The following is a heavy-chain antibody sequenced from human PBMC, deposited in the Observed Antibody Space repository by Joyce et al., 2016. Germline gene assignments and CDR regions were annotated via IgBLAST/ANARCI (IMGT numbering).Heavy chain of an antibody. D-gene: IGHD6-19*01. CDR1: GFSLSSRAVV. J-gene: IGHJ4*02. V-gene: IGHV2-5*01. Sequence: QITLKESGPTLVKPTQTLTLTCTFSGFSLSSRAVVVGWIRQPPQKALEWLALIYWNDDNHYSPSLRSRLTVTKDTSKNQVVLTMTNLDPVDTATYYCAHGSGWLFDYWGPGTPVTVSS. CDR3: AHGSGWLFDY. CDR2: IYWNDDN.